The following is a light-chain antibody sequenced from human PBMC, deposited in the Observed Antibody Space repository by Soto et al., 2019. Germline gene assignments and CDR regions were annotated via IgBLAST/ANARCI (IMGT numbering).Light chain of an antibody. Sequence: DIVLTQSPDSLAMSLGERATINCRSSQSVLFNSNKKNFLAWYQQKPGQPPKLLIYWASTRQSGVPDRFSGGESGTDFTLTISRLQAEDVAVYYCQQYFNSPVTFGQGTRLEIK. J-gene: IGKJ5*01. CDR2: WAS. V-gene: IGKV4-1*01. CDR1: QSVLFNSNKKNF. CDR3: QQYFNSPVT.